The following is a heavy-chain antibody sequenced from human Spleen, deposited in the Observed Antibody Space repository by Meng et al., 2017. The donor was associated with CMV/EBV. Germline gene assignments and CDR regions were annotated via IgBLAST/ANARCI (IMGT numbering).Heavy chain of an antibody. D-gene: IGHD1-26*01. J-gene: IGHJ5*02. CDR3: AREGIVGATLMAPYNWVDT. Sequence: ASVKVSCKASGYTFTGYYMHWVRQAPGQGLEWMGWINPNSGGTNYAQKFQGRVTMTRDTSISTAYMKLSRLGTDDTAVYYCAREGIVGATLMAPYNWVDTWGQGTPVTVSS. V-gene: IGHV1-2*02. CDR1: GYTFTGYY. CDR2: INPNSGGT.